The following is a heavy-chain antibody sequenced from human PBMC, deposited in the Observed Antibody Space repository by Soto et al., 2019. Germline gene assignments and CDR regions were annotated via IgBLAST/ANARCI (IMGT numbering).Heavy chain of an antibody. D-gene: IGHD5-18*01. CDR3: AKNRLMVNIAYYYGMDV. J-gene: IGHJ6*02. Sequence: GGSLRLSCAASGFTFSSYGMHWVRQAPGKGLEWVAVISYDGSNKYYADSVKGRFTISRDNSKNTLYLQMNSLRAEDTAVYYCAKNRLMVNIAYYYGMDVWGQGTTVTVSS. CDR2: ISYDGSNK. CDR1: GFTFSSYG. V-gene: IGHV3-30*18.